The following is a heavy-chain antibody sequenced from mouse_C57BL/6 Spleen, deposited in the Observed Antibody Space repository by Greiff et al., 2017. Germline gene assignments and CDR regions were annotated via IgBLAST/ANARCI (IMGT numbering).Heavy chain of an antibody. J-gene: IGHJ1*03. CDR3: TKDGNYVLNWYFDV. D-gene: IGHD2-1*01. V-gene: IGHV1-5*01. CDR1: GYTFTSYW. CDR2: IYPGNSDT. Sequence: EVQLQESGTVLARPGASVKMSCKTSGYTFTSYWMHWVKQRPGQGLEWIGAIYPGNSDTSYNQKFKGKAKLTAVTSASTAYMELSSLTNEDSAVYYCTKDGNYVLNWYFDVWGTGTTVTVSS.